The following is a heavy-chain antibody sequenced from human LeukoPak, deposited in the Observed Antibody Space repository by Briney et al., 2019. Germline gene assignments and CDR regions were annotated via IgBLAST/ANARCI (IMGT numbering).Heavy chain of an antibody. CDR1: GFTFNNYA. V-gene: IGHV3-48*04. CDR3: ARAKGYTSSYSFDY. CDR2: IGISSGPL. D-gene: IGHD3-10*01. J-gene: IGHJ4*02. Sequence: PGGSLRLSCAASGFTFNNYAMNWVRQTPGGRLEWVSFIGISSGPLLYADSAKGRFTISRDNAKASVYLQMNGLRAEDTAVYYCARAKGYTSSYSFDYWGQGILVTVSS.